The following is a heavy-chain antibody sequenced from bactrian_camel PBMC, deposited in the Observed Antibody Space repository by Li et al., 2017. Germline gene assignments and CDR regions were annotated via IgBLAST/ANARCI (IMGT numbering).Heavy chain of an antibody. D-gene: IGHD3*01. J-gene: IGHJ6*01. CDR1: GYSVSQGY. V-gene: IGHV3S53*01. CDR2: IDRAGNP. CDR3: ARRHFRDGACYLRKNYFGY. Sequence: QLVESGGGSVQSGGSLRLSRAASGYSVSQGYMAWFRQAPAKEREGVAAIDRAGNPTYTYSVKDRFTISKDNDKNTLYLQMNSLEPEDTAMYYCARRHFRDGACYLRKNYFGYWGQGTQVTVS.